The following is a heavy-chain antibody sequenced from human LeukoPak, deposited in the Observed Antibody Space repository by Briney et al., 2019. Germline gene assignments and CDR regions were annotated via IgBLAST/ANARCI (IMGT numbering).Heavy chain of an antibody. V-gene: IGHV3-53*01. CDR3: AREMGDYVAFDI. CDR2: IYSGGST. CDR1: GFTFSVSV. Sequence: GSLRLSCAASGFTFSVSVMNWVRQAPGKGLEWVSVIYSGGSTYYADSVKGRFTISRDNSKNTLYLQMNSLRAEDTAVYYCAREMGDYVAFDIWGQGTMVTVSS. J-gene: IGHJ3*02. D-gene: IGHD4-17*01.